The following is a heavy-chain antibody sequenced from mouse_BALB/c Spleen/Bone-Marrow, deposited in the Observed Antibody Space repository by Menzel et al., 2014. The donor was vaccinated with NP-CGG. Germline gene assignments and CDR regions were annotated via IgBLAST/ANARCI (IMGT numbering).Heavy chain of an antibody. J-gene: IGHJ2*01. D-gene: IGHD2-14*01. CDR1: GYTFTDYA. Sequence: VQLQQSGAELVRPGVSAKISCKGSGYTFTDYAMHWVKQSHAKSLEWIGVISTYYGDASYNQKFKGKATMTVDKSSSTAYMELARLTSEDSAIYYCARRGRYDGFDYWGQGTTLTVSS. CDR3: ARRGRYDGFDY. CDR2: ISTYYGDA. V-gene: IGHV1S137*01.